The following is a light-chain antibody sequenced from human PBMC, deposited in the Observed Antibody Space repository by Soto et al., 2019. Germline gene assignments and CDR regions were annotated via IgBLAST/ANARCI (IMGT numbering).Light chain of an antibody. V-gene: IGKV1-39*01. CDR2: TTS. J-gene: IGKJ2*01. CDR3: QQYNRIPYT. CDR1: QSISSH. Sequence: DIQMTQSPSSLSASVGDRVTISCRASQSISSHLNWYQQKPGKAPKFIIYTTSGLRSGVPSRFSGCASGTDFTLTISSLQPEDFATYYCQQYNRIPYTFGRGTKLEVK.